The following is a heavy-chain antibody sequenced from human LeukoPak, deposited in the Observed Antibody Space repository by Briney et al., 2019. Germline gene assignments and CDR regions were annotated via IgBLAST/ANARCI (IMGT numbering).Heavy chain of an antibody. J-gene: IGHJ4*02. CDR1: GFTFSRYW. CDR3: ARGRGSSDS. Sequence: GGSLRLSCAASGFTFSRYWMDWVRQAPGKGVGWVSRINSDGRSTIYADSAKGRLTINRGKAKNSVYMQINRLRAEDTAVYYCARGRGSSDSWVQGTLLTVSS. D-gene: IGHD6-6*01. CDR2: INSDGRST. V-gene: IGHV3-74*01.